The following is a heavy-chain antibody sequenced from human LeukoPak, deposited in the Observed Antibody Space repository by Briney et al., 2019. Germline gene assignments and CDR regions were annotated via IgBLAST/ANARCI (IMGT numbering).Heavy chain of an antibody. Sequence: ASVKVSCKASGGTFSSYAISWVRQAPGQGLEWMGGIIPIFGTANYAQKFQGRVTITADESTSTACMELSSLRSEDAAVYYCASSVGQQGLLWYYGMDVWGQGTTVTVSS. V-gene: IGHV1-69*01. CDR3: ASSVGQQGLLWYYGMDV. CDR1: GGTFSSYA. D-gene: IGHD4-23*01. CDR2: IIPIFGTA. J-gene: IGHJ6*02.